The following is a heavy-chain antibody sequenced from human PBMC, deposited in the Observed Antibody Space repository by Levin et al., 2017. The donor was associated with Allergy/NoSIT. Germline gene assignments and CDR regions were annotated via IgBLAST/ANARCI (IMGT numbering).Heavy chain of an antibody. D-gene: IGHD6-19*01. CDR3: ANLAVAGNTVDY. CDR2: ILNDGSNK. CDR1: GFSLSNYA. V-gene: IGHV3-30*18. J-gene: IGHJ4*02. Sequence: LSLTCAASGFSLSNYAMHWVRQAPGKGLEWVAVILNDGSNKYYAGSVKGRFTISRDTSKNTLYLQMDSLRAEDTAVYYCANLAVAGNTVDYWGQGTLVTVSS.